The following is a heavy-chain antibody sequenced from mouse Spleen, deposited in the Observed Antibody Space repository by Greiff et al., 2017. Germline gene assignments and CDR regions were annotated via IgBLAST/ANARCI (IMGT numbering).Heavy chain of an antibody. Sequence: EVQLQQSGPELVKPGASVKISCKASGYTFTDYYMNWVKQSHGKSLEWIGDINPNNGGTSYNQKFKGKATLTVDKSSSTAYMELRSLTSEDSAVYYCARKWLLSYAMDYWGQGTSVTVSS. V-gene: IGHV1-26*01. CDR3: ARKWLLSYAMDY. J-gene: IGHJ4*01. D-gene: IGHD2-3*01. CDR1: GYTFTDYY. CDR2: INPNNGGT.